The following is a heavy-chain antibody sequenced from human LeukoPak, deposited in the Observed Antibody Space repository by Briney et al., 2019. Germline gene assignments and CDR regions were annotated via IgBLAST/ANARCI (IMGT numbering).Heavy chain of an antibody. J-gene: IGHJ4*02. D-gene: IGHD3-10*01. CDR1: GFTFTSYG. Sequence: GASVKVSCKTSGFTFTSYGISWMRQAPRQGLEWMAWISANNGDTHYAQRLQGRVTLTTDTSTGTAYMEVRSLRSDDTAVYYCARKGMGSPLDFWGQGTLVTVSS. CDR3: ARKGMGSPLDF. CDR2: ISANNGDT. V-gene: IGHV1-18*04.